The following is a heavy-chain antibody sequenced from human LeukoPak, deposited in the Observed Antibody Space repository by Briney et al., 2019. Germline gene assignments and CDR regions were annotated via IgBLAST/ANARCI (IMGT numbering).Heavy chain of an antibody. CDR3: AKDELLEVTETPFDAFEI. D-gene: IGHD3-3*01. CDR2: IRCDGSNK. Sequence: PGGSLRLSCAASGFTFSSYGMHWVRQAPGKGLEWVAYIRCDGSNKYYADSVKGRFTISRDNSKNTLYLQMNSLRAEDTAVYYCAKDELLEVTETPFDAFEIWGQGTMVTVSS. V-gene: IGHV3-30*02. J-gene: IGHJ3*02. CDR1: GFTFSSYG.